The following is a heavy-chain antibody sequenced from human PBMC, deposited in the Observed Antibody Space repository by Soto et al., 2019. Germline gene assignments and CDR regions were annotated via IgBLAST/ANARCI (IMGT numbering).Heavy chain of an antibody. V-gene: IGHV6-1*01. CDR1: GDSVSSNSVA. J-gene: IGHJ4*02. CDR3: ARGDEAPSGYYLAY. CDR2: THYRSKWYN. Sequence: QVQLQQSGPGLVKPSQTLSLTCAISGDSVSSNSVAWNWIRQSPSRGLEWLGRTHYRSKWYNNYAVSVTLPIPINADTSKNQFPLQLNSVTPEDPAVYYCARGDEAPSGYYLAYWGQGTLATVSS. D-gene: IGHD3-22*01.